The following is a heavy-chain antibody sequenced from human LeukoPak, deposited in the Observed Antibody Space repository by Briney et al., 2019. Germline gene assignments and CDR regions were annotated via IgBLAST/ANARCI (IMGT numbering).Heavy chain of an antibody. Sequence: GGSLRLSCAASGFTFSSYAMHWVRQAPGKGLEYVSAISSNGGSTYYANSVKGRFTISRDNSKNTLYLQMGSLRAEDMAVYYCARSPGSGYSSGWYGGLFDYWGQGTLVTVSS. CDR1: GFTFSSYA. CDR2: ISSNGGST. J-gene: IGHJ4*02. CDR3: ARSPGSGYSSGWYGGLFDY. D-gene: IGHD6-19*01. V-gene: IGHV3-64*01.